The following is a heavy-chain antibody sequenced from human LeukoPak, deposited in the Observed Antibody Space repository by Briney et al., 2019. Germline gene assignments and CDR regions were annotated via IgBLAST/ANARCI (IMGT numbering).Heavy chain of an antibody. D-gene: IGHD2-15*01. CDR1: GYTFTSYY. Sequence: GASVKVSCKAPGYTFTSYYMHWVRQAPGQGLEWMGIINPSGGSTSYAQKFQGRVTMTRDTSTSTVYMELSSLRSEDTAVYYCARVGSGTPGDYWGQGTLVTVSS. J-gene: IGHJ4*02. V-gene: IGHV1-46*01. CDR2: INPSGGST. CDR3: ARVGSGTPGDY.